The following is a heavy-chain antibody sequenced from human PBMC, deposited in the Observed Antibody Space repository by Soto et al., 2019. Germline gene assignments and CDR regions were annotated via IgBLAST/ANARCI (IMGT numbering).Heavy chain of an antibody. Sequence: PSETLSLTCAVSGGSISSGGYSWSWIRQPPGKGLEWIGYIYHSGSTYYNPSLKSRVTISVDRSKNQFSLKLSSVTAADTAVYYCATQTERDGYNPDYWGQGTLVTVSS. J-gene: IGHJ4*02. CDR3: ATQTERDGYNPDY. D-gene: IGHD5-12*01. CDR2: IYHSGST. V-gene: IGHV4-30-2*01. CDR1: GGSISSGGYS.